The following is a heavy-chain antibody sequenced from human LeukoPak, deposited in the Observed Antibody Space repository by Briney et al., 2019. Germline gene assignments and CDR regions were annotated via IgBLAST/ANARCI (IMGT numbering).Heavy chain of an antibody. J-gene: IGHJ4*02. CDR3: TREYSVVAAYFDY. V-gene: IGHV3-49*04. Sequence: LPGGSLRLSCAASGFTLSSYSMNWVRQAPGKGLEWVGFIRSKAYGGTTEYAASVKGRFTISRDDSKSIAYLQMYSLKTEDTAVYYCTREYSVVAAYFDYWGQGTLVTVSS. CDR2: IRSKAYGGTT. CDR1: GFTLSSYS. D-gene: IGHD2-15*01.